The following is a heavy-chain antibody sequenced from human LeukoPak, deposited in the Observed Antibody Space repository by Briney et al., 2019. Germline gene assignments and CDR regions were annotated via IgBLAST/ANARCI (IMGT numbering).Heavy chain of an antibody. CDR2: IIPIFGTA. Sequence: SVKVSCKASGGTFSSYAISWVRQAPGQGLEWMGGIIPIFGTANYAQKFQGRVTITADESTNTAYMELSSLRSEDPAVYYCAREGYYDRSHYFDYWGQGTLVTVSS. CDR1: GGTFSSYA. D-gene: IGHD3-22*01. J-gene: IGHJ4*02. V-gene: IGHV1-69*13. CDR3: AREGYYDRSHYFDY.